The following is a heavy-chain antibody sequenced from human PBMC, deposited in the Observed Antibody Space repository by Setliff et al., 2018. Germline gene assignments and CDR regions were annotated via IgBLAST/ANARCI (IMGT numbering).Heavy chain of an antibody. CDR1: DFSVSSVYY. CDR2: VYYSGST. Sequence: SETLSLTCAVSDFSVSSVYYWGWIRQPPGKGLEWIANVYYSGSTYYNPSLESRVTMSVDTSKSQFSLNLYSVTAADTAVCYCARTSTGRYFDLWGRGTLVTVSS. CDR3: ARTSTGRYFDL. V-gene: IGHV4-38-2*01. J-gene: IGHJ2*01. D-gene: IGHD2-2*01.